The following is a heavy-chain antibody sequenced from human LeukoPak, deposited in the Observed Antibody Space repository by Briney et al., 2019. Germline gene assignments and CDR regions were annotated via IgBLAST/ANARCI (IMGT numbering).Heavy chain of an antibody. D-gene: IGHD4-11*01. CDR2: IYYSGST. Sequence: SETLSLTCTVSGGSISSSSYYWGWIRQPPGKGLEWIGSIYYSGSTYYNPSLKSRVTISVDTSKNQFSLKLSAVTAADTAVYYCARGSLHYSNYVWFDPWGQGTLVTVSS. CDR3: ARGSLHYSNYVWFDP. V-gene: IGHV4-39*07. J-gene: IGHJ5*02. CDR1: GGSISSSSYY.